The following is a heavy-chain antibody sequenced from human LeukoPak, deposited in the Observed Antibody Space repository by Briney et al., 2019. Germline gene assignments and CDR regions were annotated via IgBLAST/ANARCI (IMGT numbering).Heavy chain of an antibody. D-gene: IGHD6-13*01. Sequence: PGGSLRLSCAASGFTFSSYAMHWVRQAPGKGLEWVAVISYDGSNKYYADSVKGRFAISRDNSKNTVFLQMSSLRAEDTAVYYCVKGLIYSSDWYEVRSGLVEDYWGQGTLVTVSS. V-gene: IGHV3-30*09. CDR3: VKGLIYSSDWYEVRSGLVEDY. CDR2: ISYDGSNK. J-gene: IGHJ4*02. CDR1: GFTFSSYA.